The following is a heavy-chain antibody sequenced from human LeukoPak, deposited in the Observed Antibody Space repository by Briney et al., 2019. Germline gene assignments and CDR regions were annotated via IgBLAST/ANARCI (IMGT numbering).Heavy chain of an antibody. CDR3: ARRGTTRILYHSAFDI. Sequence: GESLKISCKGSGYSFTSYWIGWVRQMPGKGLEWMGIIYPGDSDTRYSPSFQGQVTISADKSISTAYLQWSSLKASDTAMYYCARRGTTRILYHSAFDIWGQGTMVTVSS. CDR1: GYSFTSYW. V-gene: IGHV5-51*01. J-gene: IGHJ3*02. D-gene: IGHD2-8*01. CDR2: IYPGDSDT.